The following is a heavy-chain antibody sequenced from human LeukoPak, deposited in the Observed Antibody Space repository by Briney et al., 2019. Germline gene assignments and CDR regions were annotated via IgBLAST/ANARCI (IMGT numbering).Heavy chain of an antibody. J-gene: IGHJ6*03. CDR2: INWNGGST. CDR1: GFTFDDYG. V-gene: IGHV3-20*04. D-gene: IGHD2-2*01. Sequence: QPGGSLRLSCAASGFTFDDYGMSWVRQAPGKGLEWVSGINWNGGSTTYADSVEGRFTISRDNAKNSLYLQMNSLRAEDTALYYCARDRDCSSTSCFRYYMDVWGKGTTVTVSS. CDR3: ARDRDCSSTSCFRYYMDV.